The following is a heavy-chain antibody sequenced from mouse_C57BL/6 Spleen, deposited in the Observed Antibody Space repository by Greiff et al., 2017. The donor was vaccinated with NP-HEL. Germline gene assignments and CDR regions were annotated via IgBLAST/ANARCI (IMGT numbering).Heavy chain of an antibody. D-gene: IGHD1-1*01. CDR1: GFTFSDYG. J-gene: IGHJ1*03. V-gene: IGHV5-17*01. CDR2: ISSGSSTI. CDR3: ARDYGSSYVDWYFDV. Sequence: EVMLVESGGGLVKPGGSLKLSCAASGFTFSDYGMHWVRQAPEKGLEWVAYISSGSSTIYYAETVKGRFTISRDNAKNTLFLQMTSLRSEDTAMYYCARDYGSSYVDWYFDVWGTGTTVTVSS.